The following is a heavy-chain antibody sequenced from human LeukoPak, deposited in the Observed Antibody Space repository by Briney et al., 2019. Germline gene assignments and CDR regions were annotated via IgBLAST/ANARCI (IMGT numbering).Heavy chain of an antibody. V-gene: IGHV3-21*01. CDR1: GFTSSSYS. D-gene: IGHD6-19*01. Sequence: GGSLRLSCAASGFTSSSYSMNWVRQAPGKGPEWVSSISSSSSYIYYADSVKGRFTISRDNAKNSLYLQMNSLRAEDTAVYYCARGRREQWLVEFAAGGAPGRYYGMDVWGQGTTVTVSS. CDR3: ARGRREQWLVEFAAGGAPGRYYGMDV. CDR2: ISSSSSYI. J-gene: IGHJ6*02.